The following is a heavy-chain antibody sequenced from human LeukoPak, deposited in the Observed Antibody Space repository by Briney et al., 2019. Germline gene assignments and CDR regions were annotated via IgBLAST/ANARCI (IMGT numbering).Heavy chain of an antibody. V-gene: IGHV3-21*01. D-gene: IGHD3-3*01. CDR1: GFTFSSYW. CDR2: ISSSSSYI. CDR3: ARDKQYYDFWSGYYRDNWFDP. J-gene: IGHJ5*02. Sequence: GGSLRLSCAASGFTFSSYWMHWVRQAPGKGLEWVSSISSSSSYIYYADSVKGRFTISRDNAKNSLYLQMNSLRAEDTAVYYCARDKQYYDFWSGYYRDNWFDPWGQGTLVTVSS.